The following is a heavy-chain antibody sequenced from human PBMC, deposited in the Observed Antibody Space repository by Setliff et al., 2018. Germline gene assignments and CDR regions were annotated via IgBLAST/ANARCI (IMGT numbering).Heavy chain of an antibody. Sequence: GESLKISCKGSGYSFTDYWIAWVRQTPGKGLEWMGTIYPGNADTRYSPSFQGQVTISTDTSTNTAFLQWNNLKASDTAVYYCARRGGRFFNWFDPWGQGTLVTVSS. V-gene: IGHV5-51*01. J-gene: IGHJ5*02. CDR2: IYPGNADT. CDR1: GYSFTDYW. CDR3: ARRGGRFFNWFDP. D-gene: IGHD1-26*01.